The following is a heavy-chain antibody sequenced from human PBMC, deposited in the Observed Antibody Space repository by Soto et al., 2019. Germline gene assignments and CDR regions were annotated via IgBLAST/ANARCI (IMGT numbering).Heavy chain of an antibody. Sequence: ASVKVSCKASGYTFTGYYMHWVRQAPGQGLEWMGWINPNSGGTNYAQKFQGRVTMTRDTSISTAYMELSRLRSDDTAVYYCARSRAARGSGSYYNPWGQGTLVTVS. CDR1: GYTFTGYY. CDR3: ARSRAARGSGSYYNP. D-gene: IGHD3-10*01. J-gene: IGHJ4*02. CDR2: INPNSGGT. V-gene: IGHV1-2*02.